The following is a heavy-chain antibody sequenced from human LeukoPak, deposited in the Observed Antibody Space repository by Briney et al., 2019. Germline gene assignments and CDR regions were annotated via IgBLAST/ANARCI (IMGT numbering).Heavy chain of an antibody. CDR3: ARDRGDGYNAYYFDY. Sequence: ASVKVSCKASGYTFTSYYMHWVRQAPGQGLEWMGIINPSGGSTSYAQKFQGRVTMTRDTSISTAYMELSRLRSDDTAVYYRARDRGDGYNAYYFDYWGQGTLVTVSS. D-gene: IGHD5-24*01. V-gene: IGHV1-46*01. CDR1: GYTFTSYY. CDR2: INPSGGST. J-gene: IGHJ4*02.